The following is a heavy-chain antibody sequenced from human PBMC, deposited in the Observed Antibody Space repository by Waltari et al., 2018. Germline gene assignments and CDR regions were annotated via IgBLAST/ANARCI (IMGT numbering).Heavy chain of an antibody. Sequence: QLQLQESGPGLVKPSETLSLTRTVPGRPISTSSYYWGWTRPPPGKGLEWIGSIYYSGSTYYNPSLKSRVTISVDTSKNQFSLKLSSVTAADTAVYYCARHRIFGVVRWFDPWGQGTLVTVSS. CDR2: IYYSGST. CDR1: GRPISTSSYY. D-gene: IGHD3-3*02. V-gene: IGHV4-39*01. CDR3: ARHRIFGVVRWFDP. J-gene: IGHJ5*02.